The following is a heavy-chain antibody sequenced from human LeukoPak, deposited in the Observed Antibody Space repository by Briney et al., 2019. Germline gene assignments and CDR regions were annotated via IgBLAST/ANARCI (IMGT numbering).Heavy chain of an antibody. CDR1: GGSISSYY. J-gene: IGHJ4*02. D-gene: IGHD6-6*01. CDR2: IHSSGST. Sequence: SETLSLTCTVSGGSISSYYWSWIRQPAGKGLEWIGRIHSSGSTDYNPSLKSRVTMSVDTSKNQFSLKVRSVTAADTAVYHCAREGSATARPFVSNDYWGQGTLVTVSS. V-gene: IGHV4-4*07. CDR3: AREGSATARPFVSNDY.